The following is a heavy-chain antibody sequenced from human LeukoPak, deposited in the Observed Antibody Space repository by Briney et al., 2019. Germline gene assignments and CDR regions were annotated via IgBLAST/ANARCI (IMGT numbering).Heavy chain of an antibody. J-gene: IGHJ4*02. CDR1: GFTVSSNY. CDR2: IYSGGST. D-gene: IGHD6-19*01. CDR3: ARLESGAVAGADY. Sequence: PGGSLRLSCAASGFTVSSNYMSWVRQAPGKGLEWVSVIYSGGSTYYADSVKGRFTISRDNSKNTLYLQMNSLRAEDTAVYYCARLESGAVAGADYWGQGTPVTVSS. V-gene: IGHV3-53*01.